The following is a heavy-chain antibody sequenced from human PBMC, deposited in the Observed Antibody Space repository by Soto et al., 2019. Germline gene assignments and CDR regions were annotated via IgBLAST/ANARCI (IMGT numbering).Heavy chain of an antibody. V-gene: IGHV1-8*01. CDR1: GYTFTSYD. J-gene: IGHJ4*02. Sequence: ASVKVSCKASGYTFTSYDINWVRQATGQGLEWMGWMNPKSGNTGYAQKFQGRVTMTRNTSISTAYMELSSLRSEDTAVYYCARGGIEMATSEYWGKGNLVSVSS. CDR3: ARGGIEMATSEY. D-gene: IGHD5-12*01. CDR2: MNPKSGNT.